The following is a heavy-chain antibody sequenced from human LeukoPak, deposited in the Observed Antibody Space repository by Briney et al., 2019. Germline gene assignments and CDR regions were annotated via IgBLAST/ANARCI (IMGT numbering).Heavy chain of an antibody. CDR3: ARALYYYDSSGYYFTQFGGRGNYYYYYGMDV. V-gene: IGHV4-39*01. CDR1: GGSISSSYYY. CDR2: IYYSGST. Sequence: PSETLSLTCTVSGGSISSSYYYWGWIRQPPGKGLEWIGSIYYSGSTYYNPSLKSRVTISVDTSKNQFSLKLRSVTAADTAVYYCARALYYYDSSGYYFTQFGGRGNYYYYYGMDVWGQGTTVTVSS. J-gene: IGHJ6*02. D-gene: IGHD3-22*01.